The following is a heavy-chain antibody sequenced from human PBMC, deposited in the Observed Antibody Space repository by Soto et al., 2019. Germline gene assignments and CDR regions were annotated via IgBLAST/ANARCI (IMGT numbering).Heavy chain of an antibody. J-gene: IGHJ4*02. V-gene: IGHV4-30-2*01. CDR2: IYNSGST. Sequence: SDTLSLTCAVSGCSISSGGYSWSWIRQPPGKGLEWIGYIYNSGSTYYNQSLKSRVTISVDRSKNQFSLKLSSVTAADTAVYYCARVPDYWGQGTLVTVS. D-gene: IGHD2-2*01. CDR3: ARVPDY. CDR1: GCSISSGGYS.